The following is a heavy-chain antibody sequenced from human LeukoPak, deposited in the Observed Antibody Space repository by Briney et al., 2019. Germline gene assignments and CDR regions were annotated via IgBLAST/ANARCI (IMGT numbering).Heavy chain of an antibody. J-gene: IGHJ4*02. CDR2: VSGSGDST. CDR3: ARDSGYDLLLDH. Sequence: GGSLRLSCAASGFTFSSDALSWVRQAPGKGLEWVSAVSGSGDSTYYADSVKGRFTISRDNSKNILYLQMNSLRAEDTAVYYCARDSGYDLLLDHWGQGTLVTVSS. D-gene: IGHD5-12*01. V-gene: IGHV3-23*01. CDR1: GFTFSSDA.